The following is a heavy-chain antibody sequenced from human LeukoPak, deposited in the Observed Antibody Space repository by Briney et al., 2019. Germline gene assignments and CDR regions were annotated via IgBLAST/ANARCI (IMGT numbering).Heavy chain of an antibody. Sequence: SVKVSCKASGGTFSSYAISWVRQAPGQGLEWMGRIIPILGIANYAQKFQGRVTITADKSTSTAYMELSSLRSEDTAVYYCARMYQHGQANWFDPWGQGTLVTVSS. CDR1: GGTFSSYA. V-gene: IGHV1-69*04. CDR3: ARMYQHGQANWFDP. J-gene: IGHJ5*02. D-gene: IGHD2-2*01. CDR2: IIPILGIA.